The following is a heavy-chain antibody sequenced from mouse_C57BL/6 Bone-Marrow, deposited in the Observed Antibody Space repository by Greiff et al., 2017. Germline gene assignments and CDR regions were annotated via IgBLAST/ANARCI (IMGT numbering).Heavy chain of an antibody. J-gene: IGHJ4*01. CDR3: ARRPGGGGYYYAMDY. V-gene: IGHV5-6*01. CDR2: ISSGGSYT. Sequence: EVQLQESGGDLVKPGGSLKLSCAASGFTFSSYGMSWVRQTPDKRLEWVATISSGGSYTYYPDSVKGRFTISRDNAKNTLYLQMSSLKSEDTAMYYCARRPGGGGYYYAMDYWGQGTSVTVSS. CDR1: GFTFSSYG.